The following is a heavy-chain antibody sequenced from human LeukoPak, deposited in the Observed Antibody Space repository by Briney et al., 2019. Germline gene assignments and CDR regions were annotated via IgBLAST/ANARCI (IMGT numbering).Heavy chain of an antibody. Sequence: SETLSLTCTVSGGSISSYYWSWIRQSPGKGLECIGYIHYTGSTSYNPSLKSRVAISVETSKNQFSLKLKSVTAADTAVYYCARGGYYGSGNDFRFDPWGQGTLVTVSS. CDR3: ARGGYYGSGNDFRFDP. V-gene: IGHV4-59*01. CDR2: IHYTGST. J-gene: IGHJ5*02. D-gene: IGHD3-10*01. CDR1: GGSISSYY.